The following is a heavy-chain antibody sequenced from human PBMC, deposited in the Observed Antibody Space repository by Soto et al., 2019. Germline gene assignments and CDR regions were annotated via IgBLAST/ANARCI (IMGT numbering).Heavy chain of an antibody. D-gene: IGHD3-10*01. CDR2: INPSGDT. Sequence: ASVKVSCKASGDTFTSYYMHWVRQAPGQGLEWMGIINPSGDTSYAQKFQGRVTMTRDTSTSTAYMDLRGLGSDDTAVYYCARVIKAAYGHTTLDHWGQGNLVTVSS. V-gene: IGHV1-46*01. CDR3: ARVIKAAYGHTTLDH. CDR1: GDTFTSYY. J-gene: IGHJ5*02.